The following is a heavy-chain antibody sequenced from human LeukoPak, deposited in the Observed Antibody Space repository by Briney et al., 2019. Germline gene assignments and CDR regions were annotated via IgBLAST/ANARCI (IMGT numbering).Heavy chain of an antibody. CDR1: GFTFSSYS. J-gene: IGHJ4*02. Sequence: GGSLRLSCAASGFTFSSYSMHWVRQAPGRGLEWVAFIWYDGSNKYYADSVKGRFTISRDNAKNSLYLQMNSLRAEDTAVYYCARDRSGFDYWGQRTLVTISS. CDR2: IWYDGSNK. CDR3: ARDRSGFDY. V-gene: IGHV3-33*01.